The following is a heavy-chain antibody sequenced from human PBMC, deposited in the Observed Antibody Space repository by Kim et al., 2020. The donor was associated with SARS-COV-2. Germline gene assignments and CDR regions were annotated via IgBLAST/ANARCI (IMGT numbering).Heavy chain of an antibody. CDR1: GYTFTSYY. J-gene: IGHJ4*02. CDR2: INPSGGST. D-gene: IGHD5-18*01. V-gene: IGHV1-46*01. Sequence: ASVKVSCKASGYTFTSYYMHWVRQAPGQGLEWMGIINPSGGSTSYPQKFQGRVTMTRETSTSTVYMDLSSLRSEDTAVYYCARGGYDFFYSYGSFYFDYWGQGTLVTVSS. CDR3: ARGGYDFFYSYGSFYFDY.